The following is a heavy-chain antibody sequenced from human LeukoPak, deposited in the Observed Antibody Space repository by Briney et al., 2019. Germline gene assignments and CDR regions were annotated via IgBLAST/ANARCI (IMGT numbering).Heavy chain of an antibody. CDR2: IYHSGST. D-gene: IGHD5/OR15-5a*01. CDR1: GYSISSGYY. CDR3: ARHAEGYSVYDRERYYYYYMDV. V-gene: IGHV4-38-2*01. J-gene: IGHJ6*03. Sequence: SETLSLTCAVSGYSISSGYYWGWIRQPPGKGLEWIGSIYHSGSTYYNPSLKSRVTISVDTSKNQFSLKLSSVTAADTAVYYCARHAEGYSVYDRERYYYYYMDVWGKGTTVTVSS.